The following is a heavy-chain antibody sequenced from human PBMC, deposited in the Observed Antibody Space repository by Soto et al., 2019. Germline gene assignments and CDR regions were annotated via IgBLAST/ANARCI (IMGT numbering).Heavy chain of an antibody. Sequence: QVQLQEWGARLLKPSETLSLTCAVSGGSLNDYYWIWIRQFPGKGLEWIGDIYHSGGTNYNPSVKSRVTISIEPSRNQFSLQLRSVTAADTAVYFSARGEAYDNYPARWGQGILVTVSS. D-gene: IGHD3-9*01. CDR1: GGSLNDYY. CDR3: ARGEAYDNYPAR. CDR2: IYHSGGT. J-gene: IGHJ4*02. V-gene: IGHV4-34*01.